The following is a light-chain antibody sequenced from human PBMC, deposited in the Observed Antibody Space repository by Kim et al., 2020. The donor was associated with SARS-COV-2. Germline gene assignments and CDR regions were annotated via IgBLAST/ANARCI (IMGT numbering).Light chain of an antibody. CDR1: QSISRH. CDR2: AAS. J-gene: IGKJ2*01. V-gene: IGKV1-39*01. CDR3: QESYSALYT. Sequence: DIQMTQSPSSLSASVGDRVNITCRASQSISRHLNWYQQKPGKAPDVLIYAASTLQSGVPSRFSGSGSGTDFTLSISSLRPEDFATYYCQESYSALYTFGRGTKLEI.